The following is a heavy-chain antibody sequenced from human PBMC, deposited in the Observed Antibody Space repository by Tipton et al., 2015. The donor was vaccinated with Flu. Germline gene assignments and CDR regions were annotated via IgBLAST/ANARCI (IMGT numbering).Heavy chain of an antibody. Sequence: TLSLTCAVSGYSINSGYFWGWIRQPPGKGLEWIGSMSHSGRTYYNPSLKSRVTISADTWKTQFSLKLGSVTAADTAVYYCARLTYYYSSGTSDCWGQGTLLTVSS. CDR2: MSHSGRT. CDR1: GYSINSGYF. CDR3: ARLTYYYSSGTSDC. D-gene: IGHD3-10*01. J-gene: IGHJ4*02. V-gene: IGHV4-38-2*01.